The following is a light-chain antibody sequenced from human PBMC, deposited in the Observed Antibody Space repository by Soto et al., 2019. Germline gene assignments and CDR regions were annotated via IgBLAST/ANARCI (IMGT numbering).Light chain of an antibody. CDR1: QSLNML. CDR3: HQGYSNPCT. J-gene: IGKJ1*01. CDR2: AAP. Sequence: DMEIRQAPSSLSAARRISNTITCRASQSLNMLLALYQQKPGKAPKLLIYAAPSLQSGVPSRFGGSGYGADFTLTMTAVSPVQLATYYGHQGYSNPCTFGQGTKVDIK. V-gene: IGKV1-39*01.